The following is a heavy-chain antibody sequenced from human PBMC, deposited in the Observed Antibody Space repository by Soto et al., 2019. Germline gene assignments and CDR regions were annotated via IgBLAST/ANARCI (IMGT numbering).Heavy chain of an antibody. D-gene: IGHD3-10*01. J-gene: IGHJ5*02. V-gene: IGHV3-23*01. Sequence: SGGSLRLSCAASGFSFSSYAMNWARQAPGKGLEWVSGVSGSGGSTYYVDSVKGRFTISRDNSKNTLYLQMNSLRAEDTALYYCAKGGITMVRGVIIKSWNWFDPWGQGTLVTVSS. CDR3: AKGGITMVRGVIIKSWNWFDP. CDR2: VSGSGGST. CDR1: GFSFSSYA.